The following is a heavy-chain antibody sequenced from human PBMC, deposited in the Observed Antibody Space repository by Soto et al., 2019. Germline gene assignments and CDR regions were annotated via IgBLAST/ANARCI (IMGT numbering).Heavy chain of an antibody. CDR1: GGSISNYY. CDR3: ARGNQVAMSDY. J-gene: IGHJ4*02. Sequence: QVQLQESGPGLVKPSETLSLTCAVSGGSISNYYWSWIRQPAGKGLEWIGRFYASGYTNYNPSLNSRVTMSLDISKNQFSLRLSSVTAADTAVDYCARGNQVAMSDYWGQGTLVTVSS. CDR2: FYASGYT. V-gene: IGHV4-4*07.